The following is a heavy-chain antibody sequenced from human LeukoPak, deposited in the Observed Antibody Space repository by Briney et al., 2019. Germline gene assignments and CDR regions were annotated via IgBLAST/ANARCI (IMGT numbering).Heavy chain of an antibody. Sequence: PSQTLSLTCAVSGGSISSDGYSWSWLRQPPGKGLEWIGYMYHSGGTYYNPSLKSRVTMSVDRSKNQFSLKLTSVTAADTAVYYCARSTPVTYYFDYWGQGTLVTVSS. D-gene: IGHD4-17*01. CDR1: GGSISSDGYS. CDR2: MYHSGGT. J-gene: IGHJ4*02. CDR3: ARSTPVTYYFDY. V-gene: IGHV4-30-2*01.